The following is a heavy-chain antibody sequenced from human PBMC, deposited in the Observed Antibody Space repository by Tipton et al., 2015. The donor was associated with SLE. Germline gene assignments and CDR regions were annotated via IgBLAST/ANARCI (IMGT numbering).Heavy chain of an antibody. V-gene: IGHV3-11*04. D-gene: IGHD3-9*01. CDR3: ARDRYFDWLPHWYFDL. CDR1: GFTLSDYY. Sequence: SLRLSCAASGFTLSDYYMSWIRQAPGKGLEWVSYISSSSSTIYYADSVKGRFTISRDNAKNSLYLQMNSLRAEDTAVYYCARDRYFDWLPHWYFDLWGRGTLVTVSS. CDR2: ISSSSSTI. J-gene: IGHJ2*01.